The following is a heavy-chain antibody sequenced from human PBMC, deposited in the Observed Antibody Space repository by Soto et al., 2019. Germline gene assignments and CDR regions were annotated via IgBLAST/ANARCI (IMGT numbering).Heavy chain of an antibody. J-gene: IGHJ6*02. CDR3: ARDLEGDRRDGYNYYYYYYYGMDV. Sequence: GGSLRLSCAASGFTFSSYAMSWVRQAPGKGLEWVAVIWYDGSNKYYADSVKGRFTISRDNSKNTLYLQMNSLRAEDTAVYYCARDLEGDRRDGYNYYYYYYYGMDVWGQGTTVTVSS. CDR1: GFTFSSYA. D-gene: IGHD5-12*01. CDR2: IWYDGSNK. V-gene: IGHV3-33*08.